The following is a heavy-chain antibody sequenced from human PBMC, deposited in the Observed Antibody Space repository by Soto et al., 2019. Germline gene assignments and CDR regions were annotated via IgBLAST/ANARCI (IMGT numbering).Heavy chain of an antibody. D-gene: IGHD2-21*02. J-gene: IGHJ6*02. Sequence: QVQLVQSAGEVKKPGASAIVSCQASGYTFRNYIIAWLRQAPGQGLEWMGWISPYNGNTNYARQLRGRVTLTKDTSTYAAYLELRNLGSDDAATYYCARYCAGNACYSRHYYAMDVWGQGTTVSVSS. CDR3: ARYCAGNACYSRHYYAMDV. V-gene: IGHV1-18*01. CDR1: GYTFRNYI. CDR2: ISPYNGNT.